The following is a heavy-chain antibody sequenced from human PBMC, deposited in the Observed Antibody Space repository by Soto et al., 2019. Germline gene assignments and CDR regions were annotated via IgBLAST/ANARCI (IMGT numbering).Heavy chain of an antibody. CDR2: IYPGDSDT. J-gene: IGHJ6*02. D-gene: IGHD2-2*01. Sequence: PGESLKSSGKGSVYSFTSYWIGWVRQMPGKGLEWMGIIYPGDSDTRYSPSFQGQVTISADKSISTAYLQWSSLKASDTAMYYCAHCSSTSFYGMDVWGQGTTVTVSS. CDR1: VYSFTSYW. V-gene: IGHV5-51*01. CDR3: AHCSSTSFYGMDV.